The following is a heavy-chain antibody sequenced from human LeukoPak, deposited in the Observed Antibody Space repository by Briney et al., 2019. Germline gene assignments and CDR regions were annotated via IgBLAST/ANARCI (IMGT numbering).Heavy chain of an antibody. V-gene: IGHV3-7*01. J-gene: IGHJ4*02. D-gene: IGHD4-17*01. CDR3: AREGLNGDYEDY. CDR1: GGSISSYY. Sequence: ETLSLTCTVSGGSISSYYWSWIRQPPGKGLEWVANIKQDGSEKYYVDSVKGRFTISRDNAKNSLYLQMNSLRAEDTAVYYCAREGLNGDYEDYWGQGTLVTVSS. CDR2: IKQDGSEK.